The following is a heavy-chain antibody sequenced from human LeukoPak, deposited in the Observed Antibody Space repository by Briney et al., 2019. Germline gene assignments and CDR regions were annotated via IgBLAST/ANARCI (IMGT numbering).Heavy chain of an antibody. J-gene: IGHJ3*02. V-gene: IGHV3-30*02. Sequence: GGSLRLPCAASGFTFSSYVMHWVRQAPGKGLEWVAFIRYDGTNRFYADSVKGRFTISRDNSKNTLYLQMNSLRAEDTALYYCAKSTIVGATVDAFDIWGQGTMVTVSS. CDR2: IRYDGTNR. CDR1: GFTFSSYV. D-gene: IGHD1-26*01. CDR3: AKSTIVGATVDAFDI.